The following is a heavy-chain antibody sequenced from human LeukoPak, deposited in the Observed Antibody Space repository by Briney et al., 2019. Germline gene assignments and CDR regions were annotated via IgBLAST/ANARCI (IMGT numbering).Heavy chain of an antibody. J-gene: IGHJ6*02. V-gene: IGHV3-11*01. CDR2: ISCSGSTI. D-gene: IGHD6-13*01. CDR3: ARDRIAAHYYYYYYGMDV. CDR1: GFTFSDYY. Sequence: GGSLRLSCAASGFTFSDYYMSWLRQAPGKGLEGVSYISCSGSTIYYADSVKGRFIISSDNAKNSLYLQMNSLRAEDTAVYYCARDRIAAHYYYYYYGMDVWGQGTTVTVSS.